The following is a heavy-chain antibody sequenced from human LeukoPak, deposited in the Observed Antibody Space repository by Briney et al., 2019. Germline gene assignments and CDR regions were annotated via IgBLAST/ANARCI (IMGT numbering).Heavy chain of an antibody. J-gene: IGHJ3*02. Sequence: PGGSLRLSCAASGFTFSSYAMHWVRQALGKGLEWVAVISYDGSNKYYADSVKGRFTISRDNSKNTLYLQMNSLRAEDTAVYYCARSKGPAIRLGDAFDIWGQGTTVTVSS. V-gene: IGHV3-30*04. CDR3: ARSKGPAIRLGDAFDI. CDR1: GFTFSSYA. CDR2: ISYDGSNK. D-gene: IGHD5-18*01.